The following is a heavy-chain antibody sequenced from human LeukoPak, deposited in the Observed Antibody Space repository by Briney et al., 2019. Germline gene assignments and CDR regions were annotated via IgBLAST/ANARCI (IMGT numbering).Heavy chain of an antibody. CDR1: GGSFSGYY. V-gene: IGHV4-34*01. D-gene: IGHD6-6*01. CDR3: ARTSSVCYFDR. J-gene: IGHJ2*01. CDR2: INHSGST. Sequence: SETLSLTCAVYGGSFSGYYWSWIRQPPGKGLEWIGEINHSGSTNYNPSLKSRVTISVNTSKNQFSLKLSSVTAADTAVYYCARTSSVCYFDRWGRGTLVTVSS.